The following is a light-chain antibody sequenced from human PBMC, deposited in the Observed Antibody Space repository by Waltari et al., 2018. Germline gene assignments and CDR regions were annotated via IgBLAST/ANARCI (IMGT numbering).Light chain of an antibody. J-gene: IGKJ2*02. CDR1: QSVLYSSNNKNY. V-gene: IGKV4-1*01. Sequence: DIVMTQSPDSLAVSLGERATINCKSSQSVLYSSNNKNYLAWYQQKPGQPPKLLIYWASTRESGVPDRFSGSGSGTDFTLTISSLQAEDVAVYYCQQYLRAPRTFGQGTALEIK. CDR3: QQYLRAPRT. CDR2: WAS.